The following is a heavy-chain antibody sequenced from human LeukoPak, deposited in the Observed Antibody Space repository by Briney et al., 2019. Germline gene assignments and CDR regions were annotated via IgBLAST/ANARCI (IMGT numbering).Heavy chain of an antibody. CDR2: INPSGGST. V-gene: IGHV1-46*01. CDR1: GYTFTSYY. D-gene: IGHD1-14*01. CDR3: ARDPTPGFGPHGAWFDP. J-gene: IGHJ5*02. Sequence: ASVKVSCKASGYTFTSYYMHWVRQAPGQGLEWMGIINPSGGSTSYAQKFQGRVTMTRDTSTSTVYMELSSLRSEDTAVYYCARDPTPGFGPHGAWFDPWGQGTLVTVSS.